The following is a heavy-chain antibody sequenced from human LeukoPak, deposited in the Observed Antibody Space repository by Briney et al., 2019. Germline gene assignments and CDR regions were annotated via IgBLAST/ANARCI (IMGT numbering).Heavy chain of an antibody. V-gene: IGHV3-23*01. CDR2: ISGASGGST. CDR1: GFTFSSYA. Sequence: GSLRLSCAASGFTFSSYAMTWVRHAPGKGLEWVSIISGASGGSTYYADSVKGRFTISRDNSKNTLYLQMNSLRAEDTALYYCARGGSSSWYPNFDYWGQGTLVTVSS. J-gene: IGHJ4*02. D-gene: IGHD6-13*01. CDR3: ARGGSSSWYPNFDY.